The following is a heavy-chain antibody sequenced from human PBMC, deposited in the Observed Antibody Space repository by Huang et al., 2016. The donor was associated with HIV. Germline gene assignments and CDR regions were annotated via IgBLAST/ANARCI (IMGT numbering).Heavy chain of an antibody. V-gene: IGHV4-39*01. CDR2: LYDTGKM. CDR1: GGSINTGRYY. D-gene: IGHD3-3*01. Sequence: QMRFQESGPGLVKPSGTLSLTCNVSGGSINTGRYYWGWIRQPPGKGLEWVGSLYDTGKMHYEPSLMGRLTMSADTSKNQFSLNLSSVTAADTAIYYCARNHDFWRGRMFAISYFDVWGRGTLVTVAS. J-gene: IGHJ2*01. CDR3: ARNHDFWRGRMFAISYFDV.